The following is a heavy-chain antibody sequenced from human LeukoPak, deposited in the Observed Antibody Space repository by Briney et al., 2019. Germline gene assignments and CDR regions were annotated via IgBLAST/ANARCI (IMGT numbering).Heavy chain of an antibody. V-gene: IGHV3-74*01. J-gene: IGHJ4*02. Sequence: GGSLRLSCAASGFTFSRYWMHWVRQAPGKGLVWVSCIKSDGSSTSIADSAKGRFTISRDNAKNTVYLQMNSLRAEDTAVYYCAKRRRYFDWAFDYWGQGTLVTVSS. CDR1: GFTFSRYW. D-gene: IGHD3-9*01. CDR3: AKRRRYFDWAFDY. CDR2: IKSDGSST.